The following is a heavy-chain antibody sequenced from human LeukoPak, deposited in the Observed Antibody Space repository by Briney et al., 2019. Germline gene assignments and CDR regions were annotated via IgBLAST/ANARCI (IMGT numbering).Heavy chain of an antibody. CDR3: ARERCSSTSCYTEDYYYMDV. V-gene: IGHV4-38-2*01. CDR2: IYHSGST. CDR1: GYSISSGYY. Sequence: SETLSLTCAVSGYSISSGYYWGWIRQPPGKGLEWIGSIYHSGSTYHNPSLKSRVTISVDTSKNQFSLKLSSVTAADTAVYYCARERCSSTSCYTEDYYYMDVWGKGTTVTVSS. J-gene: IGHJ6*03. D-gene: IGHD2-2*02.